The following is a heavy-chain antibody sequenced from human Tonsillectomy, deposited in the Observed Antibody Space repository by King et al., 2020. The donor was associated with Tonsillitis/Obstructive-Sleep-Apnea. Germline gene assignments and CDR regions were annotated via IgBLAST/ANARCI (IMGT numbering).Heavy chain of an antibody. V-gene: IGHV2-26*01. D-gene: IGHD6-19*01. Sequence: TLKESGPVLVKPTETLTLTCTVSGFSLSNAGMGVSWLRQPPGKALEWLAHIFSTDETSYSTSLKSRLTISKDTSKSQVVLTMTNMDPVDTATYYCARIRYGVVAGTRKYYFDYWGQGTLVTVSS. J-gene: IGHJ4*02. CDR2: IFSTDET. CDR1: GFSLSNAGMG. CDR3: ARIRYGVVAGTRKYYFDY.